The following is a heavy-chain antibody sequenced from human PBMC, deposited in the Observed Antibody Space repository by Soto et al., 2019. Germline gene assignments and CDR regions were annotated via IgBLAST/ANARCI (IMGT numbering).Heavy chain of an antibody. CDR2: IIPIFGTA. D-gene: IGHD2-2*01. CDR1: GGTFSSYA. V-gene: IGHV1-69*12. Sequence: QVQLVQSGAEVKKPGSSVKVSCKASGGTFSSYAISWVRQAPGQGLEWMGGIIPIFGTANYAQKFQGRVTITADESTSTAYMELSSLRSEDTAVYYCASGGGGCISTSCHQTDYWGQGTLVTVSS. CDR3: ASGGGGCISTSCHQTDY. J-gene: IGHJ4*02.